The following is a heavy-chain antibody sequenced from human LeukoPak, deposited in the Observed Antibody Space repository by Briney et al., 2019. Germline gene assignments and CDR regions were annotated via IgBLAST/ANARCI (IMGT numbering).Heavy chain of an antibody. CDR2: ISAYNGNT. D-gene: IGHD6-19*01. CDR1: GYTFTSYG. CDR3: ARFLAVAPTNWFDP. Sequence: GASVKVSCKASGYTFTSYGISWVRQAPGQGLEWMGWISAYNGNTNYAQKLQGRVTMTTDTSTSTAYMELRSLRSDDTAVYDCARFLAVAPTNWFDPWGQGTLVTVSS. V-gene: IGHV1-18*01. J-gene: IGHJ5*02.